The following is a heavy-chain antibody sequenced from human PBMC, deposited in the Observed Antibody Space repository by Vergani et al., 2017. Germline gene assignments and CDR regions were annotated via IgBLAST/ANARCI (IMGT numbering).Heavy chain of an antibody. J-gene: IGHJ5*02. V-gene: IGHV3-23*01. D-gene: IGHD1-26*01. CDR1: GFNFSSHA. CDR2: IKNTGDST. CDR3: AKGKESGSYGRNWFDP. Sequence: EVQLLQSEGAVVQPGGSLRLSCVASGFNFSSHAMSWVRQGHGQGLEWVSSIKNTGDSTHYADSVKGRVTISRDNSKNTLYLQMNSLRAEGTAVYYCAKGKESGSYGRNWFDPWGQGTLVTVSS.